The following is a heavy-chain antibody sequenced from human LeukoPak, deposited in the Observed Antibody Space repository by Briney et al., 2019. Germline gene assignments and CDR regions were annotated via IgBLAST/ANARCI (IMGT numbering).Heavy chain of an antibody. D-gene: IGHD5-18*01. V-gene: IGHV3-23*01. CDR1: GLTFSNFA. J-gene: IGHJ3*02. Sequence: GGSLTLSCAASGLTFSNFAMTWVRQTPGKGLEWVSALSASGGGTFYAPSVKGRFTISRDNSKNTVSLQMHSLRAEDTALYYCATVLHTSMTTWAAFDTWGQGTMVTVSS. CDR3: ATVLHTSMTTWAAFDT. CDR2: LSASGGGT.